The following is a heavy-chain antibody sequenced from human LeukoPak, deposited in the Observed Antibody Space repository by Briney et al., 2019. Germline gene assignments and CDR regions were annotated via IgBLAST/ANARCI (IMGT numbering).Heavy chain of an antibody. CDR2: IIGSGGYT. D-gene: IGHD1-26*01. CDR3: VKQRGIYLDFDY. V-gene: IGHV3-23*01. J-gene: IGHJ4*02. CDR1: GLTFSSYA. Sequence: GGSLRLSCAASGLTFSSYAMSWVRQAPGKGLEWVSAIIGSGGYTYHADSVKGRFTISRDNSKNTLSLQMDSLRAEDTAVYYCVKQRGIYLDFDYWGQGTLVTVSS.